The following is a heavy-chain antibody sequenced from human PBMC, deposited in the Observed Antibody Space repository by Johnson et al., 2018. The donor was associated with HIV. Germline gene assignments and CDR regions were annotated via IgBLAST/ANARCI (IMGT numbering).Heavy chain of an antibody. CDR2: IAYDGSER. J-gene: IGHJ3*02. V-gene: IGHV3-30*04. D-gene: IGHD4-17*01. CDR1: GFTFSDYA. CDR3: ARGRKTVTTVRPSAFDI. Sequence: QVQLVESGGGVVQPGGSLRLSCVASGFTFSDYAMHWVRQAPGKGLEWVAVIAYDGSERYYADSVKGRFTISRDSSKNTLYLQMNSLRAEDTAVYYCARGRKTVTTVRPSAFDIWGQGTMVTVSS.